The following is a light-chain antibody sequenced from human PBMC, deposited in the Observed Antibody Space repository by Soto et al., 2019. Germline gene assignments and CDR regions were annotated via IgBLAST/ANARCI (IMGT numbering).Light chain of an antibody. V-gene: IGKV3-15*01. Sequence: EIVMTQSPVTLSVSPGERATLSCRASHHVATNLAWYQQKPGQPPRLLIYGASTSAAGVSARFSGSGSGTEFTLTISSLKSDDFAVYYCQQYTARPLWTFGQGTRV. CDR3: QQYTARPLWT. CDR1: HHVATN. CDR2: GAS. J-gene: IGKJ1*01.